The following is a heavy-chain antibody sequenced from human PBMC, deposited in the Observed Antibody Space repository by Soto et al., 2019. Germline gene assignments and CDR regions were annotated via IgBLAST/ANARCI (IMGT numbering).Heavy chain of an antibody. J-gene: IGHJ6*02. D-gene: IGHD2-8*02. Sequence: GGSLRLSCAASGFTFSSYAMHWVRQAPGKGLEWVAVISYDGSNKYYADSVKGRFTISRDNSKNTLYLQMNSLRAEDTAVYYCARENVLTLYYYYYGMDVWGQGTTVTV. V-gene: IGHV3-30-3*01. CDR3: ARENVLTLYYYYYGMDV. CDR2: ISYDGSNK. CDR1: GFTFSSYA.